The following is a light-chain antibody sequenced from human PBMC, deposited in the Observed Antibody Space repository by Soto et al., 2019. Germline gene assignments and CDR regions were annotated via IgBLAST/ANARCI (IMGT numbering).Light chain of an antibody. V-gene: IGLV1-40*01. CDR3: QSYDSSLKGV. Sequence: QSVLTQPPSVSGAPGQRVTISCTGTRSNIGAGFDVNWYQQLPGTAPKLLIHGDSHRPSGVPDRFSGSKSGTSASLAITGLQADDEADYYCQSYDSSLKGVFGGGTKLTVL. J-gene: IGLJ2*01. CDR2: GDS. CDR1: RSNIGAGFD.